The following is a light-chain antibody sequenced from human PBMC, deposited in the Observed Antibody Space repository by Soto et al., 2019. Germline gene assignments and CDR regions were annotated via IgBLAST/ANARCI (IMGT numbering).Light chain of an antibody. Sequence: QSVLTQPPSVSAAPGQKVTISCSGSSSTIGNNYVSWYQQLPGTAPKLLIYEVSKRPSGVPDRFSGSKTGNTASLTVSGLQADDEADYYCTSYAGDNNYLFGTGTKLTVL. CDR2: EVS. CDR3: TSYAGDNNYL. V-gene: IGLV1-51*01. J-gene: IGLJ1*01. CDR1: SSTIGNNY.